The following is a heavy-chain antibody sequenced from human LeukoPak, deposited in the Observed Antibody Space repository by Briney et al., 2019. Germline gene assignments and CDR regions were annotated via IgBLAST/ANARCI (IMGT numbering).Heavy chain of an antibody. J-gene: IGHJ5*02. Sequence: ASVKVSCKASGYTFTSYDINWVRQATGQGLEWMGWMNPNSGNTGYAQKFQGRVTMTRNTSISTAYMELSRLRSEDTAVYYCARGGSGWYGGYNWFDPWGQGTLVTVSS. CDR3: ARGGSGWYGGYNWFDP. CDR2: MNPNSGNT. D-gene: IGHD6-19*01. CDR1: GYTFTSYD. V-gene: IGHV1-8*01.